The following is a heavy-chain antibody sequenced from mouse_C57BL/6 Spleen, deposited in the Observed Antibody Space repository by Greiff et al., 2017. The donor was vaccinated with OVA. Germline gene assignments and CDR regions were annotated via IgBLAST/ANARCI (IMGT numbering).Heavy chain of an antibody. D-gene: IGHD4-1*01. CDR2: IYPGDGDT. J-gene: IGHJ3*01. V-gene: IGHV1-82*01. CDR3: AIWEWFAY. CDR1: GYAFSSSW. Sequence: VQLQQSGPELVKPGASVKISCKASGYAFSSSWMNWVKQRPGKGLEWIGRIYPGDGDTNYNGKFKGKATLTADKSSSTAYMQLSSLTSEDSAVYFCAIWEWFAYWGQGTLVTVSA.